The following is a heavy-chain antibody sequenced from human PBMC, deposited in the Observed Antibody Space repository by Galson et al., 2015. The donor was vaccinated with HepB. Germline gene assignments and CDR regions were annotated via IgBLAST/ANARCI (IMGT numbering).Heavy chain of an antibody. V-gene: IGHV5-51*01. J-gene: IGHJ3*01. CDR3: ARRGGGNMGAGMGSLDAFDL. D-gene: IGHD3-16*01. Sequence: QSGAEVKKPGESLKISCKGSGYSFNNDWIGWVRQMPGKGLEWMGIIYPGDSDTRYSPSFQGQVTMSVDKSIRTAYVQWNTLKASDTAMYYCARRGGGNMGAGMGSLDAFDLWGQGTMVIVSS. CDR2: IYPGDSDT. CDR1: GYSFNNDW.